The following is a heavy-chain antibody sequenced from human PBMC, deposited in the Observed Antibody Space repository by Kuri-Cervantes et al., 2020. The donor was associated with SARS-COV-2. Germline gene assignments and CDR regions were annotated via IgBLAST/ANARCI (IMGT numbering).Heavy chain of an antibody. V-gene: IGHV3-48*04. CDR3: ARAYGDYVFREALDS. J-gene: IGHJ4*02. Sequence: GESLKISCAASAFTFSSCSMNRVRQAPGKGLEWVSYISSSTSTKYYADSVKGRFIISRDNAKNSLYLQMNSLRVEDTALYYCARAYGDYVFREALDSWGQGTLVTVSS. CDR2: ISSSTSTK. CDR1: AFTFSSCS. D-gene: IGHD4-17*01.